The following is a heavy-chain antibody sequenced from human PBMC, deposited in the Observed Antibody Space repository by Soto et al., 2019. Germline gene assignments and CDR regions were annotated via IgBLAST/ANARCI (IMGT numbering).Heavy chain of an antibody. J-gene: IGHJ3*02. Sequence: QVQLVQSGAEVKKPGSSVKVSCKASGGTFSSYAISWVRQAPGQGLEWMGGIIPIFGTANYAQKFQGRATIPADESTSTDYMELRSLRAEDTAVYYCASKTVTNDAFDIWGQGTMVTVSS. V-gene: IGHV1-69*12. CDR1: GGTFSSYA. CDR2: IIPIFGTA. CDR3: ASKTVTNDAFDI. D-gene: IGHD4-17*01.